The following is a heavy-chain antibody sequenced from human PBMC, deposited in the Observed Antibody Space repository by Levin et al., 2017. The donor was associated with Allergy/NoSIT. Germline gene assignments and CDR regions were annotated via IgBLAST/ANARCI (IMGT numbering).Heavy chain of an antibody. J-gene: IGHJ4*02. CDR3: ARRDSDGSNSFDY. CDR1: GCSFTSFW. Sequence: GESLKISCQASGCSFTSFWFGWVRQRPGKGLEWMGLIFPRDSDTRVSPSFQGQIIMSVDKSISTAYLQWTSLKASDSAMYYCARRDSDGSNSFDYWGQGTLVTVSP. D-gene: IGHD4-23*01. CDR2: IFPRDSDT. V-gene: IGHV5-51*01.